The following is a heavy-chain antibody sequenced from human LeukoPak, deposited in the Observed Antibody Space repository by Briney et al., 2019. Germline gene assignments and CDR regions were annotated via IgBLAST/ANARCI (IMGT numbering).Heavy chain of an antibody. D-gene: IGHD2/OR15-2a*01. J-gene: IGHJ4*02. CDR3: AKQRGIYMYRPFED. CDR2: LSDSGVTT. V-gene: IGHV3-23*01. CDR1: GFTFSGYG. Sequence: RGGSLRLPCAGSGFTFSGYGMSWVRQAPGKGLEWVSGLSDSGVTTYYADSVKGRFTISRDNAKNTLYLQMNSLRAEDTATYYCAKQRGIYMYRPFEDWGQGTLVTVSS.